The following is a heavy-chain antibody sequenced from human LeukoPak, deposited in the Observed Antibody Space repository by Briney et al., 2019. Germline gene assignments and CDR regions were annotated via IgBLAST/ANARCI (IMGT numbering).Heavy chain of an antibody. CDR2: ISAYNGNT. V-gene: IGHV1-18*01. CDR1: GYTFTIFG. CDR3: ARDGAERPHYMDV. J-gene: IGHJ6*03. D-gene: IGHD1-1*01. Sequence: ASVKVSCKASGYTFTIFGISWVRQAPGQGLEWMGWISAYNGNTNYAQKLQGRVTMTTDASTSTAYMELRSLTSGDTAMYYCARDGAERPHYMDVWGKGTTVTVSS.